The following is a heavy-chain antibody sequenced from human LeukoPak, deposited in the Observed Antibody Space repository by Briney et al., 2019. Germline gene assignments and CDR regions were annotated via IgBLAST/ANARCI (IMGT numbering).Heavy chain of an antibody. CDR1: GFTFSNFY. CDR2: ISLSGNVK. CDR3: ARRAGEYSHPYDY. V-gene: IGHV3-11*01. J-gene: IGHJ4*02. D-gene: IGHD2-15*01. Sequence: GGSLRLSCVVSGFTFSNFYMTWIRKAPGKGLEWIATISLSGNVKEYSDSVQGRFTISRDNTRNSLFLQMDSLRVEDTAIYYCARRAGEYSHPYDYWGQGTLVTVSS.